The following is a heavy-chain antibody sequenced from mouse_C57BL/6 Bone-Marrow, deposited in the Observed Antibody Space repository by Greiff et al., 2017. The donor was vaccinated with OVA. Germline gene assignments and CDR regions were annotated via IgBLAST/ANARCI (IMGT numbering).Heavy chain of an antibody. CDR3: ARSYGFLFDY. J-gene: IGHJ2*01. CDR2: IDPSDSYT. Sequence: QVQLQQPGAELVMPGASVKLSCKASGYTFTSYWMHWVKQRPGQGLEWIGEIDPSDSYTNYNQKFKGKSTLTVDKSSSTAYMQLSSLTSEDSAVYYCARSYGFLFDYWGQGTTLTVSS. D-gene: IGHD1-1*01. CDR1: GYTFTSYW. V-gene: IGHV1-69*01.